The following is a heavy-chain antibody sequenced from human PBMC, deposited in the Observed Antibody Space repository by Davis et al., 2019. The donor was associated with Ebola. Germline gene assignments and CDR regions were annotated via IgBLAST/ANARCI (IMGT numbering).Heavy chain of an antibody. J-gene: IGHJ2*01. CDR1: GYTFTSYA. D-gene: IGHD6-19*01. CDR3: ARGRRRDQWLVQMYFDL. V-gene: IGHV1-3*01. CDR2: INAGNGNT. Sequence: ASVKVSCKASGYTFTSYAMHWVRQAPGQRLEWMGWINAGNGNTKYSQKFQGRVTITRDTSASTAYMELSSLRSEDTAVYYCARGRRRDQWLVQMYFDLWGRGTLVTVSS.